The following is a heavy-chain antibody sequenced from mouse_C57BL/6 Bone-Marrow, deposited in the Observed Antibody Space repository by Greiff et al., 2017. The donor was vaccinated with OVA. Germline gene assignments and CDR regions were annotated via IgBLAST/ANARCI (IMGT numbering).Heavy chain of an antibody. CDR3: AGRNEGIIYYYAMDY. J-gene: IGHJ4*01. CDR2: INPSNGGT. Sequence: QVQLQQPGTELVKPGASVKLSCKASGYTFTSYWMHWVKQRPGQGLEWIGNINPSNGGTNYNEKFKSKATLTVDKSSSTAYMQLSSLTSEDSAVYDCAGRNEGIIYYYAMDYWGQGTSVTVSS. CDR1: GYTFTSYW. V-gene: IGHV1-53*01.